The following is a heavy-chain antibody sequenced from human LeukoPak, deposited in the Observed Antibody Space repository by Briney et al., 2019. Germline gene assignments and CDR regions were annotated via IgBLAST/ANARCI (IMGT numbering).Heavy chain of an antibody. CDR2: IYTSGST. D-gene: IGHD3-10*01. Sequence: SETLSLTCTVSGGSISSGSYYWSWIRQPAGKGLEWIGRIYTSGSTNYNPSLKSRVTISVDTSKNQFSLKLSSVTAADTAVYYCARVAFSGYYYHMDVWGKGTTVTVSS. CDR3: ARVAFSGYYYHMDV. CDR1: GGSISSGSYY. J-gene: IGHJ6*03. V-gene: IGHV4-61*02.